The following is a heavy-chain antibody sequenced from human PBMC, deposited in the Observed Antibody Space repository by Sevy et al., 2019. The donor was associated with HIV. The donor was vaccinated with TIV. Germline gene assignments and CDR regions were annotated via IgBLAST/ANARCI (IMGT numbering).Heavy chain of an antibody. D-gene: IGHD3-3*01. V-gene: IGHV3-21*01. CDR2: ISSSSSYI. CDR3: ARFLEWLFMGVGYYYGMDV. CDR1: GFTFSSYS. J-gene: IGHJ6*02. Sequence: GGSLRLSCAASGFTFSSYSMNWVRQAPGKGLEWVSSISSSSSYIYYADSVKGRFTISRDNAKNSLYLQMNSLRAEDTAVYYCARFLEWLFMGVGYYYGMDVWGQGTTVTVSS.